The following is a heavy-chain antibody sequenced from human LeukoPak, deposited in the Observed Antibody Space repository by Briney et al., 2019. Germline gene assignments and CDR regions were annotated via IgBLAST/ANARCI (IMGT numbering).Heavy chain of an antibody. D-gene: IGHD3-9*01. Sequence: PSETLSLTCTVSGGSVSSGSYYWSWIRQPPGKGLEWIGYIYYSGSTNYNPSLKSRVTISVDTSKNQFSLKLGSVTAADTAVYYCARVYYDILTGYGCFDYWGQGTLVTVSS. CDR1: GGSVSSGSYY. CDR2: IYYSGST. CDR3: ARVYYDILTGYGCFDY. J-gene: IGHJ4*02. V-gene: IGHV4-61*01.